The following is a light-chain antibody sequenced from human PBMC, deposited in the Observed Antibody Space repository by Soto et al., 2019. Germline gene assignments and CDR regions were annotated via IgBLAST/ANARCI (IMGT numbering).Light chain of an antibody. CDR3: AAWDDSLNGPA. V-gene: IGLV1-47*01. CDR2: RDN. J-gene: IGLJ3*02. CDR1: SSNIGNNY. Sequence: QSVLTQPPSASATPGQRVTISCSGGSSNIGNNYVYWYQHLPGTAPKLVLYRDNLRPSGVTDRFSGSKSGSSASLAISGLRSEDEADYYCAAWDDSLNGPAFGGGTQLTVL.